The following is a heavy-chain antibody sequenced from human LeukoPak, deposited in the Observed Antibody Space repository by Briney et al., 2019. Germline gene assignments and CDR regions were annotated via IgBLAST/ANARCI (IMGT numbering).Heavy chain of an antibody. CDR2: IYYSGST. CDR3: AREVRPDYVWGNLGAFDI. CDR1: GGSISSGDYY. V-gene: IGHV4-30-4*01. J-gene: IGHJ3*02. Sequence: PSETLSLTCTVSGGSISSGDYYWRWIRQPPGKGLEWIGYIYYSGSTYYNPSLKSRVTISVDTSKNQFSLKLSSVTAADTAVYYCAREVRPDYVWGNLGAFDIWGQGTMVTVSS. D-gene: IGHD3-16*01.